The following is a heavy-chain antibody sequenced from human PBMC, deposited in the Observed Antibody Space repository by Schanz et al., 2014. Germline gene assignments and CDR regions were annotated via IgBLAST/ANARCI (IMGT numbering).Heavy chain of an antibody. CDR2: ISYDGNTK. Sequence: VQLVESGGGVVQPGGSLRLSCAASGFTFNSYAFHCVRQAPGKGLEWVALISYDGNTKYYADSVKGRFTISRDNSKNTLYLQMNNLRAEDTAVYYCARDGDFDYWGQGTLVTVST. CDR3: ARDGDFDY. CDR1: GFTFNSYA. J-gene: IGHJ4*02. V-gene: IGHV3-30-3*01.